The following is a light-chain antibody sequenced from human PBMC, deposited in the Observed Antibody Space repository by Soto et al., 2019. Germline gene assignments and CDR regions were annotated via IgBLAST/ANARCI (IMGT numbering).Light chain of an antibody. CDR1: SSDIGGYNY. V-gene: IGLV2-14*01. CDR2: DVS. J-gene: IGLJ1*01. CDR3: CSCTSNTSYV. Sequence: QSALTQPASVSGSPGQSIPISCSGTSSDIGGYNYVSWYQQLPGKAPKLLIHDVSNRPSGVSHRFSGSKSGNTASLTISGLQAEDEADYSCCSCTSNTSYVFGTGTQLTVL.